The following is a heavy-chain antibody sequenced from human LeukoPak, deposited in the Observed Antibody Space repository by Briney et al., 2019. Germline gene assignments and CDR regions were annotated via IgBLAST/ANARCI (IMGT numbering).Heavy chain of an antibody. CDR1: GGSFSGYY. CDR2: INHSGST. CDR3: ARGLFV. Sequence: SETLSLTCAVYGGSFSGYYWSWIRQPPGKGLEWIGEINHSGSTNYNPPLKSRVTISVDTSKNQFSLKLSSVTAADTAVYYCARGLFVRGQGTLVTVSS. D-gene: IGHD2-21*01. J-gene: IGHJ4*02. V-gene: IGHV4-34*01.